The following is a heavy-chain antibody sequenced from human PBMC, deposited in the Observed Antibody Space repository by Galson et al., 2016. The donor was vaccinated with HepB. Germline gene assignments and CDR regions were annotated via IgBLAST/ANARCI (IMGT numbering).Heavy chain of an antibody. CDR1: GYSFTSYW. V-gene: IGHV5-10-1*01. J-gene: IGHJ3*02. Sequence: QSGAEVKKPGESLRISCKGSGYSFTSYWISWVRQMPGKGPEWMGRIDPSESYTKYSPSFEGHVTISADKSISTAYLQWSSLKASDTAMYYCATGRQAFDIWGQGTMVTVSS. CDR2: IDPSESYT. CDR3: ATGRQAFDI.